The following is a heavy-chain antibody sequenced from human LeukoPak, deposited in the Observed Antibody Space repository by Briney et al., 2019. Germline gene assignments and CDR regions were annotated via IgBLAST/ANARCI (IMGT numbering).Heavy chain of an antibody. J-gene: IGHJ5*02. D-gene: IGHD3-10*01. V-gene: IGHV4-39*07. Sequence: SETLSLTCTVSGDSISSSAYYWGWIRQPPGKGLEWIGSLYYSGNTYYNPSLKSRVTILVDTSKKQFSLKLSSVTAADTAVYYCARDVGYYGSGSYSLSWFDPWGQGTLVTVSS. CDR3: ARDVGYYGSGSYSLSWFDP. CDR2: LYYSGNT. CDR1: GDSISSSAYY.